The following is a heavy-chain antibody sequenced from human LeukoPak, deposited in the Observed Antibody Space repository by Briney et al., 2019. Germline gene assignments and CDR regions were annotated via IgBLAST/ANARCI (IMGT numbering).Heavy chain of an antibody. CDR3: ARGYCSGGSCYSVENWFDP. V-gene: IGHV1-2*06. CDR2: INPNSGGT. CDR1: GYSFSSHD. J-gene: IGHJ5*02. Sequence: ASVKVSCKASGYSFSSHDINWVRQATGQGLEWMGRINPNSGGTNYAQKFQGRVTMTRDTSISTAYMELSRLRSDDTAVYYCARGYCSGGSCYSVENWFDPWGQGTLVTVSS. D-gene: IGHD2-15*01.